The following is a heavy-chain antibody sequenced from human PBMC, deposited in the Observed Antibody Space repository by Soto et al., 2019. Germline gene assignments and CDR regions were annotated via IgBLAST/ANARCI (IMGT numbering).Heavy chain of an antibody. CDR2: IYYSGST. V-gene: IGHV4-31*03. CDR3: ARENQRGYSYGQYYFDY. D-gene: IGHD5-18*01. CDR1: GGSISSGGYY. Sequence: PSETLSLTCTVSGGSISSGGYYWSWIRQHPGKGLEWIGYIYYSGSTYYNPSLKSRVTISVDTSKNQFSLKLSSVTAADTAVYYCARENQRGYSYGQYYFDYWGQGTLVTVSS. J-gene: IGHJ4*02.